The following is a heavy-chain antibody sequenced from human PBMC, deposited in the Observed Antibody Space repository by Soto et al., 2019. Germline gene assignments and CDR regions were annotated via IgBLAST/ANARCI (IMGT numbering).Heavy chain of an antibody. Sequence: QIQLRESGPGLVKPLETLSLSCGVSGGLINSNYWAWIRQSPDMRLEWIGYIYHGGTTQYNPSLKSRVTMSVDTSKKNFSLKLKSLTAADTAIYYCARIGGDYPFIFDLWGQGTPVIVSS. V-gene: IGHV4-59*13. D-gene: IGHD2-21*02. CDR3: ARIGGDYPFIFDL. CDR2: IYHGGTT. CDR1: GGLINSNY. J-gene: IGHJ4*02.